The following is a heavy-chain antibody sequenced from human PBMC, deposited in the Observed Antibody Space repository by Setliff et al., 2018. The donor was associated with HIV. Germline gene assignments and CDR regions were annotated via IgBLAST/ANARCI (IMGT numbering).Heavy chain of an antibody. D-gene: IGHD3-22*01. J-gene: IGHJ4*02. CDR3: ASSYYYDLIFFDY. CDR1: GYMFIAYG. V-gene: IGHV1-18*01. CDR2: IGPYNGST. Sequence: ASVKVSCKTSGYMFIAYGMSWVRRAPGQGLEWMGWIGPYNGSTSYAQKFQGRVTMTRDTSTSTVYMELSSLRSEDTAVYYCASSYYYDLIFFDYWGQGTLVTVSS.